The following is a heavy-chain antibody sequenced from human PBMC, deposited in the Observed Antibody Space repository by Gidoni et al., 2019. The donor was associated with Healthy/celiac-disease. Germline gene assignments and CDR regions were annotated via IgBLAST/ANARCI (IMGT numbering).Heavy chain of an antibody. CDR2: IYHSGST. J-gene: IGHJ4*02. D-gene: IGHD4-17*01. V-gene: IGHV4-30-2*01. CDR3: ASATSYGSYDY. CDR1: GGSISSGGYS. Sequence: QLQLQESGSGLVKPSQTLSLTCAVSGGSISSGGYSWSWLRQPPGKGLEWIGYIYHSGSTYYNPSLKSRVTISVDRSKNQFSLKLSSVTAADTAVYYCASATSYGSYDYWGQGTLVTVSS.